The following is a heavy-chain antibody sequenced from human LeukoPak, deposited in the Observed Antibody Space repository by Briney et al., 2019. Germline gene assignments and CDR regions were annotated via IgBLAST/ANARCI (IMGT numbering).Heavy chain of an antibody. D-gene: IGHD4-11*01. CDR3: ARDHSVQSVYDYYSMDV. CDR2: ISYDGSNK. J-gene: IGHJ6*02. CDR1: GFTFSSYA. V-gene: IGHV3-30-3*01. Sequence: PGGSLRLSCAASGFTFSSYAMHWGRQAPGKGLGWVAVISYDGSNKYYADSVKGRFTISRDNSKNQLYLQMHSLRAEDPCVYYCARDHSVQSVYDYYSMDVWGQGTSVTVSS.